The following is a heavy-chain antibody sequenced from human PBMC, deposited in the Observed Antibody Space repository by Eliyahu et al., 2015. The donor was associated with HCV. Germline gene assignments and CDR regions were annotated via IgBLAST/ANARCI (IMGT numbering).Heavy chain of an antibody. D-gene: IGHD3-10*01. V-gene: IGHV4-38-2*02. CDR1: PYSVNTFYX. Sequence: QVQLQESGPGLVKPSETLSLTCTVXPYSVNTFYXWGWIRQPPEKGLEWIGSIHHGGSTYYNPSLKSRVTILIDTSKNQISLKLSSVTAADTAVYYCTRVRFGEAKYYFDYWGQGTLVTVSS. CDR2: IHHGGST. J-gene: IGHJ4*02. CDR3: TRVRFGEAKYYFDY.